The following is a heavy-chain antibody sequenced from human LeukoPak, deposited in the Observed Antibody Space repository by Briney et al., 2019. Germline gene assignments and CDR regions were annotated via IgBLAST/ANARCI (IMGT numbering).Heavy chain of an antibody. V-gene: IGHV4-4*07. CDR1: GGSISSYY. CDR3: ARDRGTWNDDGFDY. Sequence: PSETLSLTCTVSGGSISSYYWSWIRQPAGKGLEWIGRIYISGSTNYNPSLKSRVTMSVDTSKNQFSLKLSSVTAADTAVYYCARDRGTWNDDGFDYWGQGTLVTVSS. D-gene: IGHD1-1*01. CDR2: IYISGST. J-gene: IGHJ4*02.